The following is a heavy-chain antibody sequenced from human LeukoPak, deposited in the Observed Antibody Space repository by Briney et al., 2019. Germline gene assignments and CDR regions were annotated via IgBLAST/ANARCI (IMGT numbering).Heavy chain of an antibody. J-gene: IGHJ4*02. Sequence: SETLSLTCTVSGGSISSSSYYWGWIRQPPGKGLEWIGSIYYSGSTYYNPSLKSRVTISVDTSKNQFSLKLSSVTAADTAAYYCARQGSYSSSWYYLDYFDYWGQGTLVTVSS. CDR1: GGSISSSSYY. CDR3: ARQGSYSSSWYYLDYFDY. CDR2: IYYSGST. V-gene: IGHV4-39*01. D-gene: IGHD6-13*01.